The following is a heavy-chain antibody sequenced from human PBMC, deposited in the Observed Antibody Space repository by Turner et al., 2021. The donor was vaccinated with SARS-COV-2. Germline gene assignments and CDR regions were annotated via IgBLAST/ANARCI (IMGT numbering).Heavy chain of an antibody. D-gene: IGHD3-22*01. J-gene: IGHJ2*01. V-gene: IGHV4-39*01. CDR1: GCPISSSSYF. CDR3: ASPSVSYDSSGYFHFDL. Sequence: QLPLQESGPGLVKPSETLSPPCPVPGCPISSSSYFWGWIRQTPGKGLGWIGSIYCSGNTYYHPSLKSRVTISVDTSKDQFSLKLSSVTAADTAVYYCASPSVSYDSSGYFHFDLWGRGTLVTVSS. CDR2: IYCSGNT.